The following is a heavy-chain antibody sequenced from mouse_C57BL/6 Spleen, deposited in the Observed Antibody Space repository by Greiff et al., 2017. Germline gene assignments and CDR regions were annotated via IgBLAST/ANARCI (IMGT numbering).Heavy chain of an antibody. V-gene: IGHV2-9-1*01. CDR1: GFSLTSYA. J-gene: IGHJ1*03. D-gene: IGHD1-1*01. CDR3: ARIHYYGSSYGYFDV. Sequence: QVQLQQSGPGLVAPSQSLSITCTVSGFSLTSYAISWVRQPPGKGLEWLGVIWTGGGTNYNSALKSRLSISKDNSKSQVFLKMNSLQTDDTARYYCARIHYYGSSYGYFDVWGTGTTVTVSS. CDR2: IWTGGGT.